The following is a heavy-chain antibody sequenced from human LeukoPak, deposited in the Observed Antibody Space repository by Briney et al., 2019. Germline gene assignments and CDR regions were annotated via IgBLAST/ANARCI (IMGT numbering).Heavy chain of an antibody. J-gene: IGHJ5*02. CDR1: GYTFTSYD. CDR2: MNPNSGNT. V-gene: IGHV1-8*01. D-gene: IGHD6-19*01. Sequence: ASVTVSFKSSGYTFTSYDINWVRQATGQGLEWMGWMNPNSGNTGYAQKFQGRVTMTRNTSISTAYMELSSLRSEDTAVYYCARVIAVAGSPWGQGTLVTVSS. CDR3: ARVIAVAGSP.